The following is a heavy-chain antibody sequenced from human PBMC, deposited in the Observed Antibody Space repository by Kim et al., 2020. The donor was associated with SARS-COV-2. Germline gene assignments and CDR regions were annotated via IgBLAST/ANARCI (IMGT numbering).Heavy chain of an antibody. CDR3: ARRRNYYFDS. CDR2: IGSGGTLI. CDR1: GFTFSPYE. J-gene: IGHJ4*02. Sequence: GGSLRLSCAASGFTFSPYEMTWVRQAPGKGLEWISFIGSGGTLIYYADSVRGRFTISRDDARDSLYLQMNSLRVEDTELYYCARRRNYYFDSWGQGTQVT. D-gene: IGHD1-7*01. V-gene: IGHV3-48*03.